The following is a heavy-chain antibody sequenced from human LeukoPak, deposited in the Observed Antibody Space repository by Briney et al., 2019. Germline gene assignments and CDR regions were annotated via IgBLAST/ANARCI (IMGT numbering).Heavy chain of an antibody. J-gene: IGHJ3*02. CDR2: ISGSGGST. V-gene: IGHV3-23*01. Sequence: GGSLRLSCAASGFTFSSYAMSWVRQAPGKGLEWVSAISGSGGSTYYADSVKGRFTISRDNSKNTLYLQMNSLRAEDTAVYYCAKDQGAQQWLYDAFDIWGQGTMVTVSS. CDR1: GFTFSSYA. CDR3: AKDQGAQQWLYDAFDI. D-gene: IGHD6-19*01.